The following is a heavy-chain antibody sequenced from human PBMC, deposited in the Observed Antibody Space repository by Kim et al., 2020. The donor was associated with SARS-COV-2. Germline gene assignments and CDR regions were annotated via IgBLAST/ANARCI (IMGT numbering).Heavy chain of an antibody. CDR2: IYYSGST. V-gene: IGHV4-39*01. J-gene: IGHJ4*02. Sequence: SETLSLTCTVSGGSISSSSYYWGWIRQPPGKGLEWIGSIYYSGSTYYNPSPKSRVTISVDTSKNQFSLKLSSVTAADTAVYYCARQVQGPLFYWGQGTLVTVSS. CDR3: ARQVQGPLFY. CDR1: GGSISSSSYY. D-gene: IGHD3-10*01.